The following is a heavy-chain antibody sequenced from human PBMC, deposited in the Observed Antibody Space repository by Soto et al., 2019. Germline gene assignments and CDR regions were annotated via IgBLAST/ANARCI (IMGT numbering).Heavy chain of an antibody. V-gene: IGHV4-34*01. J-gene: IGHJ4*02. Sequence: SETLSLTCAVYGGSFSGYYWSWIRQPPGKGLEWIGEINPSGSTKYNPSPKSRVTISVATSKNQFSLKLSSVTAADTAVYYCARIRSGYDFDYWGQGTLVTVSS. CDR2: INPSGST. D-gene: IGHD5-12*01. CDR1: GGSFSGYY. CDR3: ARIRSGYDFDY.